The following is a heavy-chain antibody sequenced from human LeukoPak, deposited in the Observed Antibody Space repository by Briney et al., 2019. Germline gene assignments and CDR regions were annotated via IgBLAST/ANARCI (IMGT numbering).Heavy chain of an antibody. D-gene: IGHD2-2*01. CDR3: AKVALLGYCRSASCPLDY. V-gene: IGHV3-30-3*01. CDR1: GFTFSNYA. CDR2: ISYDGSNK. J-gene: IGHJ4*02. Sequence: GGSLRLSCAASGFTFSNYAIHWVRQAPGKGLEWVAVISYDGSNKDYADSVKGRFTISKDNSKNTLYLQMNSLRAEDTAVYSCAKVALLGYCRSASCPLDYWGQGTLVTVSS.